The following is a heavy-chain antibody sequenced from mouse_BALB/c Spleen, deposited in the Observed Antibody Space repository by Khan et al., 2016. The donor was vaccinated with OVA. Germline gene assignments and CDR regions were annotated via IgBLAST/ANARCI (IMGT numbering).Heavy chain of an antibody. CDR2: IWSDGST. Sequence: VQLKQSGPGLVAPSQSLSITCTISGFSLTNYGVHWVRQPPGKGLEWLVAIWSDGSTTYNSALKSRLTLTKDNSKSHAFLKMNSLQTDDTAIYFCARQPYYHYKLMDYWGQGTSVTVSS. J-gene: IGHJ4*01. V-gene: IGHV2-6-1*01. D-gene: IGHD2-4*01. CDR1: GFSLTNYG. CDR3: ARQPYYHYKLMDY.